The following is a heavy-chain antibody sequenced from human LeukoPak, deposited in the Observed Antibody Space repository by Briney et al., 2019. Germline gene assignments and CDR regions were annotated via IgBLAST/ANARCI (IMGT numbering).Heavy chain of an antibody. Sequence: PGGSLRLSCAASGFTFSNYNMNWVRQTPGKGLEWVSSINTRSSYIYYADSVKGRFTVSRDNAKNSLYLQMNSLRDEDTAVYYCVRGHNYCFDYWGQGTLVTVSS. CDR1: GFTFSNYN. V-gene: IGHV3-21*01. D-gene: IGHD1-20*01. CDR2: INTRSSYI. CDR3: VRGHNYCFDY. J-gene: IGHJ4*02.